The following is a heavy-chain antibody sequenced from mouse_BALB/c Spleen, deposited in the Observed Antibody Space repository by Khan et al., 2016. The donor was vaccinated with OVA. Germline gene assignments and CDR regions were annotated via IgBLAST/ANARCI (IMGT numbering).Heavy chain of an antibody. CDR2: IDPANGDT. CDR3: APLYGNPFAY. D-gene: IGHD2-1*01. J-gene: IGHJ3*01. Sequence: VQLQQSGAELVKPGASVKLSCTGSGFNIKDTYMHWMNQRPEQGLEWIGRIDPANGDTKYGPKFQDKATLTADTSSNTAYLQLSSLTSEDTAVYFCAPLYGNPFAYGGQGTLVSVS. CDR1: GFNIKDTY. V-gene: IGHV14-3*02.